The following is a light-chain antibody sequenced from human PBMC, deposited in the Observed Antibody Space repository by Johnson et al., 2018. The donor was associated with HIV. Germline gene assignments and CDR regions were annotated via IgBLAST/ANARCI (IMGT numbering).Light chain of an antibody. J-gene: IGLJ1*01. CDR1: SSNIGNNY. V-gene: IGLV1-51*01. CDR2: DNN. Sequence: QSVLTQPPSVSAAPGQKVTISCSGSSSNIGNNYVSWYQQLPGTAPKLLIYDNNKRPSGIPDRFSGSKSGTSATLGITGLQTGDEADYYCGTWDSSLSAYVFGTGSNVTVI. CDR3: GTWDSSLSAYV.